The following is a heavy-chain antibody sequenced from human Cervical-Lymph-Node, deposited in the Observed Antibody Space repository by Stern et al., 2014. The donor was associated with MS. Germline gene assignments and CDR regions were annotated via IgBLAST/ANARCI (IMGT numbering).Heavy chain of an antibody. J-gene: IGHJ4*01. CDR1: GFTFSRYA. V-gene: IGHV3-30*03. D-gene: IGHD3-10*01. Sequence: VQLLESGGGVVQPGRSLRLSCATSGFTFSRYAMHWIRQAPGKGLEWVAVISFDETNKNYADSVRGRFTISRDNSRNTLSLQMNSLRPEDTAVYYCVPGSGAFDSWGQGTLVTVSS. CDR3: VPGSGAFDS. CDR2: ISFDETNK.